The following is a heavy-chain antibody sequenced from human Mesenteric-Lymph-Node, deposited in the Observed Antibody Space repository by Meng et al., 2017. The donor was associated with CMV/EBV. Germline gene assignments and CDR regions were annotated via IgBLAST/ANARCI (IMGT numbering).Heavy chain of an antibody. D-gene: IGHD3/OR15-3a*01. CDR3: ARDAGGGITAGLNYFDY. CDR2: INPNTGGT. J-gene: IGHJ4*02. V-gene: IGHV1-2*02. Sequence: ASVKVSCKASGYTFTGYYMHWVRQAPGQGLEWMGWINPNTGGTNCAQKFQGRVTMTRDTSISTAYMELSRLRSDDTAVYYCARDAGGGITAGLNYFDYWGQGTLVTVSS. CDR1: GYTFTGYY.